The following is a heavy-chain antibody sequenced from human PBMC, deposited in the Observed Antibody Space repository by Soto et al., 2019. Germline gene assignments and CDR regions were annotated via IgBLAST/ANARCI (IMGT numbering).Heavy chain of an antibody. CDR1: GGSFSGYY. Sequence: QVQLQQWGAGLLKPSETLSLTCAVYGGSFSGYYWSWIRQPPGKGLEWIGEINHSGSTNYNPSLKSRVTISVDTSKNQFSLKLSSVTAADTAVYYCARVRVPRYYDSSGHRRRGYYYGMDVWGQGTTVTVSS. D-gene: IGHD3-22*01. J-gene: IGHJ6*02. V-gene: IGHV4-34*01. CDR2: INHSGST. CDR3: ARVRVPRYYDSSGHRRRGYYYGMDV.